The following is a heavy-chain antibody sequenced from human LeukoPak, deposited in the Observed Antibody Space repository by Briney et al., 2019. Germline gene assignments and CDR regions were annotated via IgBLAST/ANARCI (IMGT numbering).Heavy chain of an antibody. J-gene: IGHJ4*02. CDR1: GYAFTSYY. D-gene: IGHD6-13*01. Sequence: ASVKVSCKASGYAFTSYYMHWVRQAPGQGLEWMGIINPSGGSTSYAQKFQERVTITRDMSTSTAYMELSSLRSEDTAVYYCAARVMAAAGRSWGQGTLVTVSS. V-gene: IGHV1-46*01. CDR2: INPSGGST. CDR3: AARVMAAAGRS.